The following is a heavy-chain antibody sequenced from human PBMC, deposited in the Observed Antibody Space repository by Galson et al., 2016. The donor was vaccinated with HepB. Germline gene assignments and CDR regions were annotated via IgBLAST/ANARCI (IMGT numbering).Heavy chain of an antibody. J-gene: IGHJ4*02. CDR3: GKSDCSGTSWFPYY. V-gene: IGHV3-9*01. Sequence: SLRLSCAASGLTFGHYAMHWVRQAPGKGLEWVSGISWNSDSIGYADSVKGRFTISRDNAKNSLYLQMNGLSAEDPAFYYCGKSDCSGTSWFPYYWGQGTLVTVS. CDR2: ISWNSDSI. CDR1: GLTFGHYA. D-gene: IGHD2-2*01.